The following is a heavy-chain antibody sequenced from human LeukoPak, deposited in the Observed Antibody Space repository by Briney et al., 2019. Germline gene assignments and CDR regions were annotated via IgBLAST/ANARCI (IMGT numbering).Heavy chain of an antibody. CDR2: IYYSGST. Sequence: PSETLSLTCTVSGGSISSSSYYWGWIRQPPGKGLEWIGSIYYSGSTYYNPSLKSRVTISVDTSKNQFSLKLSSVTAADTAVFYCASSGYYYGDFDYWGQGTLVTVSS. V-gene: IGHV4-39*01. CDR1: GGSISSSSYY. CDR3: ASSGYYYGDFDY. D-gene: IGHD3-22*01. J-gene: IGHJ4*02.